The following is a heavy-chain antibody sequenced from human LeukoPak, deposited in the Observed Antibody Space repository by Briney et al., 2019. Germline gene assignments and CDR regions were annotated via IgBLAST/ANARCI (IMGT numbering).Heavy chain of an antibody. CDR3: ARNVLRYFDWGLDVLDF. CDR1: GGSFSGYY. Sequence: SQTLSLTCSVSGGSFSGYYWNWFRQAPGKGLEWIGYIHHSGVSAYNPSLKSRVTMSIDTSKSQFSLSLRSATAADTALYFCARNVLRYFDWGLDVLDFWGQGIMVTVSS. CDR2: IHHSGVS. D-gene: IGHD3-9*01. J-gene: IGHJ3*01. V-gene: IGHV4-59*12.